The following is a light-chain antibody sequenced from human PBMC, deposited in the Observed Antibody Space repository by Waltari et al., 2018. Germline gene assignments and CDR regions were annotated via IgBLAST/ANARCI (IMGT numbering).Light chain of an antibody. V-gene: IGKV3-15*01. CDR2: GAS. J-gene: IGKJ3*01. CDR1: QSISSR. Sequence: EIVMTQSPATLSVFPGERATLSSRASQSISSRLAWYQQKPGQAPRLLIYGASTRATGIPARFSGSGSGTEFTLTISSLQSEDFAVYFCQQYHESPPITFGPGTKVDIK. CDR3: QQYHESPPIT.